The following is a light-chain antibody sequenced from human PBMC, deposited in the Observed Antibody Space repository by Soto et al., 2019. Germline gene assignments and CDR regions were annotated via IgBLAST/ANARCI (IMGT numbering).Light chain of an antibody. CDR1: QSVNNNY. CDR3: HQYGSSPPYT. CDR2: GSS. Sequence: EVVLTQSPGTLSLSRGERATLSCRASQSVNNNYLAWYQQRPGQAPRLLIYGSSDRATGIPDRFSGSGSGTDFTLTISRLEPEDFAVYYCHQYGSSPPYTVGQGTKLEI. V-gene: IGKV3-20*01. J-gene: IGKJ2*01.